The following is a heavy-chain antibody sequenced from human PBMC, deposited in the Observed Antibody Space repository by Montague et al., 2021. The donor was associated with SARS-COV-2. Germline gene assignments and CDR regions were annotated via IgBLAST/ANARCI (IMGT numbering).Heavy chain of an antibody. D-gene: IGHD1-26*01. V-gene: IGHV3-30*04. CDR3: ARDNVRGSPDYLHY. J-gene: IGHJ4*02. CDR1: GFTFSSYP. CDR2: ISYDATTY. Sequence: SLRLSCAVSGFTFSSYPMHWVRQAPGKGLEWLAVISYDATTYYHADSVRGRFSISRDDSQSTLYLQMHSLRAEDTAIYYCARDNVRGSPDYLHYWGQGTLVTASS.